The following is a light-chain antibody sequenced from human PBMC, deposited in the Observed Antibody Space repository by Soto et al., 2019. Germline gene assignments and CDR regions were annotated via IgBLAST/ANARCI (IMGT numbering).Light chain of an antibody. CDR3: QQRSNWPHT. J-gene: IGKJ3*01. CDR1: QSVSSY. CDR2: DAS. Sequence: EIGMTQSPATLSLSPEERATLSCRASQSVSSYLAWYQQKPGRAPWLLIYDASNRATGIPARFSGSGSGTDFTLTISSLEPEDFAVYYCQQRSNWPHTFGPGTKVDIK. V-gene: IGKV3-11*01.